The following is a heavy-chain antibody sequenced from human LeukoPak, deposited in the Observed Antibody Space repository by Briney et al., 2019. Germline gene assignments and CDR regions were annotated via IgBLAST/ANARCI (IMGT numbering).Heavy chain of an antibody. V-gene: IGHV3-74*01. Sequence: PGVSLRLSCAASGLTFSSYWMHWVRQAPGKGLVWVSRINSDGSSTSYADSVKGRFTISRDNSKNSLYLQMNSLRAEDTALYYCAKDSRQAQWLALDCWGQGTLVIVSS. CDR3: AKDSRQAQWLALDC. J-gene: IGHJ4*02. CDR2: INSDGSST. D-gene: IGHD6-19*01. CDR1: GLTFSSYW.